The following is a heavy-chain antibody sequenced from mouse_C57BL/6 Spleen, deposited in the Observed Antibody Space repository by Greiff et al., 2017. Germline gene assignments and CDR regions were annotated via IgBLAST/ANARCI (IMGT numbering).Heavy chain of an antibody. V-gene: IGHV1-55*01. CDR2: IYPGSGST. Sequence: QVQLQQSGAELVKPGASVKMSCKASGYTFTSYWITWVKQRPGQGLEWIGDIYPGSGSTNYNEKFKSKATLTVDTSSSTAYMQLSSLTSEDSAVYYCARADYYGSSYEGDHAMDYWGQGTSVTVSS. J-gene: IGHJ4*01. CDR1: GYTFTSYW. CDR3: ARADYYGSSYEGDHAMDY. D-gene: IGHD1-1*01.